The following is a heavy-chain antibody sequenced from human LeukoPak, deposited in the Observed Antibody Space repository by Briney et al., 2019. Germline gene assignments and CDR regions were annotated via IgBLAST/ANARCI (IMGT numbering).Heavy chain of an antibody. CDR1: GYTFTSYD. CDR3: ARENYIWLLEGYYYYYGMDV. D-gene: IGHD2-8*02. CDR2: MNPNSGNT. J-gene: IGHJ6*02. Sequence: ASVKVSCKASGYTFTSYDINWVRQATGQGLEWMGWMNPNSGNTGYAQKFQGRVTMTRNTSISTAYMELSSLRSEDTAVYYCARENYIWLLEGYYYYYGMDVWGQGTTVTVSS. V-gene: IGHV1-8*01.